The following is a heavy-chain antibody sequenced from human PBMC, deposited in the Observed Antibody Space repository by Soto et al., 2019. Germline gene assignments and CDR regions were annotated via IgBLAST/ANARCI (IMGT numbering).Heavy chain of an antibody. V-gene: IGHV1-69*05. D-gene: IGHD5-18*01. CDR1: GGTFSTYA. CDR2: IIPMFGTA. J-gene: IGHJ4*02. Sequence: QVQLVQSGAEVKKPESSVKVSCKAPGGTFSTYAISWVRQAPGQGLEWMGGIIPMFGTANYAQRFQDRVTXTXYESTSTVYMELSSLRSEDTAVYFCASGIQLWLRRINNGYSGWGQGTLVTASS. CDR3: ASGIQLWLRRINNGYSG.